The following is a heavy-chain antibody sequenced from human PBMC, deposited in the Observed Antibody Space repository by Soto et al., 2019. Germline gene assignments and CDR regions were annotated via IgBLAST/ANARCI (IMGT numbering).Heavy chain of an antibody. D-gene: IGHD3-3*01. CDR3: ARGVTVFGLVSRFWFDP. V-gene: IGHV4-30-4*01. J-gene: IGHJ5*02. CDR1: GGSISSGDYS. CDR2: IYKSGIT. Sequence: SETLSLTCTFSGGSISSGDYSWSWVRQSPEKGLEWIGHIYKSGITYYNPSLKSRVVISIDTSRNQFSLRLNSLTAADRAVYFCARGVTVFGLVSRFWFDPWGQGTVVTVSS.